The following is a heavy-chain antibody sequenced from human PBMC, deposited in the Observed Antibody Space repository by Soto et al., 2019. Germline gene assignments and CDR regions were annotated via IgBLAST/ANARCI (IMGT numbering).Heavy chain of an antibody. Sequence: EVQLVESGGGLVQPGRSLRLSCTASGFTFDAYALHWVRQAPGKGLEWVSGITWNSDRVDYADAVKGRFTVSRDNARNSLYLQMNSLGPEDTASYFCAKVLSIAAIDYWGQGTLFTVSS. CDR1: GFTFDAYA. J-gene: IGHJ4*02. D-gene: IGHD6-13*01. CDR3: AKVLSIAAIDY. V-gene: IGHV3-9*01. CDR2: ITWNSDRV.